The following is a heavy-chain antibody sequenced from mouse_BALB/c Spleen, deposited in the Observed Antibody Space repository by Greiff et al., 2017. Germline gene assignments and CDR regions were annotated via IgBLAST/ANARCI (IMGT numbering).Heavy chain of an antibody. CDR2: INPNNGGT. CDR1: GYTFTDYN. D-gene: IGHD1-1*01. J-gene: IGHJ4*01. CDR3: ASSTVVGDYYAMDY. V-gene: IGHV1-18*01. Sequence: EVQRVESGPELVKPGASVKIPCKASGYTFTDYNMDWVKQSHGKSLEWIGDINPNNGGTIYNQKFKGKATLTVDKSSSTAYMELRSLTSEDTAVYYCASSTVVGDYYAMDYWGQGTSVTASS.